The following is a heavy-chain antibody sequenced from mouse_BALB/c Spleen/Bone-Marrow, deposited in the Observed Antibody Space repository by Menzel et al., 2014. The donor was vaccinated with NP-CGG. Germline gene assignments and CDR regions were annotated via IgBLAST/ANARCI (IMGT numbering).Heavy chain of an antibody. CDR2: INPHNVGT. D-gene: IGHD1-1*01. Sequence: VQLKESGPELVKPGASMKISCKASGYSFTGYAINLVKQSHGKTLESPGLINPHNVGTSYNQKFKGKATLTVDKSSSTAYMELLSLTSEDSAVYYCARGGYYEALSYWGQGTTLTVSS. V-gene: IGHV1-26*01. CDR1: GYSFTGYA. J-gene: IGHJ2*01. CDR3: ARGGYYEALSY.